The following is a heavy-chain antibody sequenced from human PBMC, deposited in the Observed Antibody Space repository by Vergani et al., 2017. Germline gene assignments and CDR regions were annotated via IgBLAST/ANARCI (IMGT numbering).Heavy chain of an antibody. CDR2: ISWNSGAV. CDR1: GITFWKFG. D-gene: IGHD2-21*02. V-gene: IGHV3-9*01. CDR3: TRDAVTIWEHIVVVTAPPVYYYYYYGMDV. J-gene: IGHJ6*02. Sequence: EVDLVESGGGLAQPGGSLRLSCEASGITFWKFGMHWVRQGPGKGLEWVSGISWNSGAVDYADSVRGRFTISRDNAKNSLFLEMNSLRFEDTAVYYCTRDAVTIWEHIVVVTAPPVYYYYYYGMDVWGQGTTVTVSS.